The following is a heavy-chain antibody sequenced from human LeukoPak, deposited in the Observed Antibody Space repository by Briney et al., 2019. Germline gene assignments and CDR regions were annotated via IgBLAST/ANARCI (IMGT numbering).Heavy chain of an antibody. CDR3: ARDLTVTSTCWFDR. J-gene: IGHJ5*02. Sequence: GGSLRLSCAVSGFTFSSYSMNWVRQAPGKGLEWVSSITSSSSYIYYADSVKGRFTVSRDNAKNSLYLQMNSLRAEDTAVYYCARDLTVTSTCWFDRWGQGTLVTVSS. D-gene: IGHD4-11*01. CDR2: ITSSSSYI. V-gene: IGHV3-21*01. CDR1: GFTFSSYS.